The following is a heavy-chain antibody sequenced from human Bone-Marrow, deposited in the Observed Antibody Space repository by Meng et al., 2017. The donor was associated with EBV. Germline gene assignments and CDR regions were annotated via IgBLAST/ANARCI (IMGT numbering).Heavy chain of an antibody. CDR1: GYTFITYA. J-gene: IGHJ4*02. Sequence: GQFVQSGGEVKKPGASVKVSCKASGYTFITYAIYWVRQAPGQTLEWMGWINPGNGHTRYSQKFQGGLTFIRDTSASTAYMELSSLRSEDTAVYYCARVYIPTTAAALFDYWGQGTLVTVSS. D-gene: IGHD6-13*01. CDR3: ARVYIPTTAAALFDY. CDR2: INPGNGHT. V-gene: IGHV1-3*01.